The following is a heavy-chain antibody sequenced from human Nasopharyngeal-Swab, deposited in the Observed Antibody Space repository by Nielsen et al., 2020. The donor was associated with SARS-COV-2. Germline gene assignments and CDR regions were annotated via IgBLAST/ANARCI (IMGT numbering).Heavy chain of an antibody. CDR3: TAFIDYAWGSYRYGVPDY. V-gene: IGHV3-9*01. D-gene: IGHD3-16*02. Sequence: GGSLRLSCAASGFTFDDYAMHWVRQAPGKGLEWVSGISWNSGSIGYADSVKGRFTISRDNAKNSLYLQMNSLRAEDTALYYCTAFIDYAWGSYRYGVPDYWGQGTLVTVSS. J-gene: IGHJ4*02. CDR1: GFTFDDYA. CDR2: ISWNSGSI.